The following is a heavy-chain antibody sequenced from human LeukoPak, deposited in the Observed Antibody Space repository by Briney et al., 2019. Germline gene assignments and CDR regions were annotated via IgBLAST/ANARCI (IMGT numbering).Heavy chain of an antibody. V-gene: IGHV3-7*01. D-gene: IGHD6-13*01. CDR2: IKQAGSEK. J-gene: IGHJ4*02. CDR1: GFTFSIYG. CDR3: ARVRAAFGMGYFDY. Sequence: GGSLRLSCAASGFTFSIYGMHWVRQAPGKGLEWVANIKQAGSEKYYVDSVKGRFTISRDNAKNSLYLQMNSLRAEDTAVYYCARVRAAFGMGYFDYWGQGTLVTVSS.